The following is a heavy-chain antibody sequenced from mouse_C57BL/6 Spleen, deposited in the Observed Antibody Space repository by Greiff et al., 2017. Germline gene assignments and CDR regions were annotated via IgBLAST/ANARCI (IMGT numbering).Heavy chain of an antibody. Sequence: VQLQQSGAELVRPGASVKLSCTASGFNIKDDYMHWVKQRPEQGLEWIGWIDPENGDTEYASKFQGKATITADTSSNTAYLQLSSLTSEDTAVYYGTPVVAGDYAMDYWGQGTSVTVSS. CDR2: IDPENGDT. CDR1: GFNIKDDY. CDR3: TPVVAGDYAMDY. D-gene: IGHD1-1*01. V-gene: IGHV14-4*01. J-gene: IGHJ4*01.